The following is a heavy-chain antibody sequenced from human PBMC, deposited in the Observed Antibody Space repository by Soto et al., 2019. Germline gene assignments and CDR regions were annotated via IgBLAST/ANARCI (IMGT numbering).Heavy chain of an antibody. D-gene: IGHD3-3*01. CDR2: ISAYNGNT. J-gene: IGHJ4*02. CDR3: ARANDFWSGYPGFDY. V-gene: IGHV1-18*01. CDR1: GYTFTSYG. Sequence: ASVKVSCKASGYTFTSYGISWVRQAPGQGLEWMGWISAYNGNTNYAQKLQGRVTMTTDTSTSTAYMELRSLRSDDTAVYYCARANDFWSGYPGFDYWGQGTLVNVS.